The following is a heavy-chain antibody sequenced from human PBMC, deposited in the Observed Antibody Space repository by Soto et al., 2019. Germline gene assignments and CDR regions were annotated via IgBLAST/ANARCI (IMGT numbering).Heavy chain of an antibody. CDR1: GYSFTSYW. CDR2: IYPGDSDT. Sequence: PGESLKISCKGSGYSFTSYWIGWVRQMPGKGLEWMGIIYPGDSDTRYSPSFQGKVTISADKSISTAYLQWSSLKASDTAMYYCARLKSLRHYGMDVWGQGTTVTVSS. J-gene: IGHJ6*02. CDR3: ARLKSLRHYGMDV. V-gene: IGHV5-51*01.